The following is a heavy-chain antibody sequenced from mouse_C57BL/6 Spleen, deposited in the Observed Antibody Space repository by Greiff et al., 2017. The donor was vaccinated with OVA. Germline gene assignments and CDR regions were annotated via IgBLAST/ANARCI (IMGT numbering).Heavy chain of an antibody. V-gene: IGHV5-17*01. J-gene: IGHJ3*01. D-gene: IGHD1-1*01. CDR3: ARRDGSSPFSY. CDR2: ISSGSSTL. CDR1: GFTFSDYG. Sequence: EVKLMESGGGLVKPGGSLKLSCAASGFTFSDYGMHWVRQAPEKGLAWVAYISSGSSTLYYADTVKGLFTISRDNAKNTLFRQMTSLGSDDTAMYNCARRDGSSPFSYWGQGTLVTVSA.